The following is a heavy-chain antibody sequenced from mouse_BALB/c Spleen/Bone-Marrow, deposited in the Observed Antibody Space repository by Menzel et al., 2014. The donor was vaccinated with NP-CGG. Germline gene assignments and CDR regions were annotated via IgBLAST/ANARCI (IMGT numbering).Heavy chain of an antibody. CDR2: IDHGTGRT. D-gene: IGHD2-3*01. CDR1: GYTFTSYW. Sequence: QVQLQQSGAELVKPGASVKLSCKASGYTFTSYWRHWAKQRPGQGLEWIGEIDHGTGRTDYNKKFKSRATLTVDKSSSTAYMHLSSLTSEDSAVYYCARIDGYDYWGQGTTLTVSS. J-gene: IGHJ2*01. CDR3: ARIDGYDY. V-gene: IGHV1S81*02.